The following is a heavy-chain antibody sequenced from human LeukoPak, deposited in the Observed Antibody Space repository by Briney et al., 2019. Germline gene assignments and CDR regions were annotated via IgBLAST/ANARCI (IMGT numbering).Heavy chain of an antibody. V-gene: IGHV4-38-2*02. CDR2: INHSGST. J-gene: IGHJ3*02. Sequence: PSETPSLTCTVSGFSISSGYYWDWIRQPPGKGLEWIGSINHSGSTYYNPSLKSRFTMSADTSKNQFSLILSSVTAADTAVYYCERVDATMIRAFDIWGQGTKVTVSS. D-gene: IGHD3-10*01. CDR1: GFSISSGYY. CDR3: ERVDATMIRAFDI.